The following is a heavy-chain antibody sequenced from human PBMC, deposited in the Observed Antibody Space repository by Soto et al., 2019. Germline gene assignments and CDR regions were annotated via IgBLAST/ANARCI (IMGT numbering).Heavy chain of an antibody. Sequence: GGSLRLSCAASGFTFSSYAMSWVRQAPGKGLEWVSAISGSGGSTYYADSVKGRFTISRDNSKNTLYLQMNSLRAEDTAVYYCAKENYYGSGSYYNAYFDYWGQGTLVTVSS. V-gene: IGHV3-23*01. CDR3: AKENYYGSGSYYNAYFDY. CDR1: GFTFSSYA. J-gene: IGHJ4*02. CDR2: ISGSGGST. D-gene: IGHD3-10*01.